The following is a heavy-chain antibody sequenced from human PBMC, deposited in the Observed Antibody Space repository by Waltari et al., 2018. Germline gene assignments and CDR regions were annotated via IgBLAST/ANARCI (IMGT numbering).Heavy chain of an antibody. Sequence: EVQLEESGGGLVQPGGSLRLSCAASGFTFSSYWITWVRQAPGKGLEWVANIKQDGSETYYADSLKGRFTISRDNAKNSLYLQMNSLRAEDTALYYCARDHVFRGDFWSGYYDSWGQGTLVTVSS. CDR3: ARDHVFRGDFWSGYYDS. CDR1: GFTFSSYW. J-gene: IGHJ4*02. CDR2: IKQDGSET. D-gene: IGHD3-3*01. V-gene: IGHV3-7*01.